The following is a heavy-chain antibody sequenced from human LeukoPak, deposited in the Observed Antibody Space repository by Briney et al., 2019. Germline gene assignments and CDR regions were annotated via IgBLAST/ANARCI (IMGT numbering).Heavy chain of an antibody. CDR3: VRGGVWGLSSNWLEA. CDR2: ISNSGGST. Sequence: GGSLRLSCAASGFTFSSYAMSWVRQAPGKGLEWVSVISNSGGSTFYADSVKGRFTISRDNSKNTLYLQMNSLRAEDTAVYYCVRGGVWGLSSNWLEAWGQGTLVTVSS. V-gene: IGHV3-23*01. CDR1: GFTFSSYA. D-gene: IGHD7-27*01. J-gene: IGHJ5*02.